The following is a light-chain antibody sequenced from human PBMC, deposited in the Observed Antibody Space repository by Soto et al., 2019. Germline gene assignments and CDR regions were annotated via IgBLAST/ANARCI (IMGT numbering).Light chain of an antibody. CDR2: DNN. Sequence: QSVLTQPPSVSAAPGQKVTICCSGSSSNIGNNYVSWYQQLPGTAPKLLIYDNNKRPSGIPDRFSGSKSGTSATLGITGLQTGDEADYYCGTWDSSLSAGGVFGTGTKV. CDR3: GTWDSSLSAGGV. V-gene: IGLV1-51*01. CDR1: SSNIGNNY. J-gene: IGLJ1*01.